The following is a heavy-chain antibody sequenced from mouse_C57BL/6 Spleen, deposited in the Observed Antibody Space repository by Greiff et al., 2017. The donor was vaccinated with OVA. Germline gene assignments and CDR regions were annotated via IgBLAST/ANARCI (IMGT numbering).Heavy chain of an antibody. CDR3: ARVDDGYYFDY. CDR2: ISDGGSYT. CDR1: GFTFSSYA. J-gene: IGHJ2*01. V-gene: IGHV5-4*03. Sequence: EVMLVESGGGLVKPGGSLKLSCAASGFTFSSYAMSWVRQTPEKRLEWVATISDGGSYTYYPDNVKGRFTISRDNAKNNLYLQMSHLKSEDTAMYYCARVDDGYYFDYWGQGTTLTVSS. D-gene: IGHD2-3*01.